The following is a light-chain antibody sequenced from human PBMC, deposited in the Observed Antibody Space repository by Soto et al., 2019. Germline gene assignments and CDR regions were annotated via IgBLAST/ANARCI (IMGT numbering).Light chain of an antibody. Sequence: HSALTQPASVSGSPGQSITISCTGTSSDVGSYNLVSWYQQHPGKAPKLMIYEASKRPSGDSNRFSGSKSGNTASLTISGLQAEDEADYYCCSYAGSSIGVFGGGTKLTVL. CDR1: SSDVGSYNL. CDR2: EAS. V-gene: IGLV2-23*01. CDR3: CSYAGSSIGV. J-gene: IGLJ3*02.